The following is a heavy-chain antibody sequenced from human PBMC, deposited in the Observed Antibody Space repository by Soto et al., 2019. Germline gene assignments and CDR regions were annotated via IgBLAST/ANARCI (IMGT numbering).Heavy chain of an antibody. D-gene: IGHD4-17*01. CDR3: ARDYEPDYGGGDDAFDI. CDR1: GFTFDDYT. CDR2: ISWDGGST. Sequence: PGGSLRLSCAASGFTFDDYTMHWVHQAPGKGLEWVSLISWDGGSTYYADSVKGRFTISRDNAKNSLYLQMNSLRAEDTASYHCARDYEPDYGGGDDAFDIWGQGTMVTVSS. J-gene: IGHJ3*02. V-gene: IGHV3-43*01.